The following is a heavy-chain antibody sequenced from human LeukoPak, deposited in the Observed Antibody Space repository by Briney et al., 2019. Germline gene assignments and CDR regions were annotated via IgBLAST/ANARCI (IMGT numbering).Heavy chain of an antibody. CDR3: ASSPSPRFGFWSGYSTAKGDALDI. CDR2: IYYSGST. V-gene: IGHV4-59*01. D-gene: IGHD3-3*01. J-gene: IGHJ3*02. Sequence: PSETLSLTCTVSGGSISSYYWSWIRQPPGKGLEWIGYIYYSGSTNYSPSLKSRVTISVDTSKNQFSLKLSSVTAADTAVYYCASSPSPRFGFWSGYSTAKGDALDIWGQGTMVTVSS. CDR1: GGSISSYY.